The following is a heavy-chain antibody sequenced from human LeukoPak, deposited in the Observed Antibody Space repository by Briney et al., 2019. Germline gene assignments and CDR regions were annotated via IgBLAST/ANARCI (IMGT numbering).Heavy chain of an antibody. D-gene: IGHD5-24*01. CDR2: ISYDGSNK. CDR3: AKTARDTRKNWFDP. CDR1: GFTLSSYG. V-gene: IGHV3-30*18. Sequence: GGSLRLSCAASGFTLSSYGMHWVRQAPGKGLEWVAVISYDGSNKYYADSVKGRFTISRDNSKNTLYLQMNSLRAEDTAVYYCAKTARDTRKNWFDPWGQGTLVTVSS. J-gene: IGHJ5*02.